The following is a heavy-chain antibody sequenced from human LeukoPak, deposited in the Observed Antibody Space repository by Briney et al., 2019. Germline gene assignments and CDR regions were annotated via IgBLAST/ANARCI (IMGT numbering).Heavy chain of an antibody. CDR1: GFTFSNYA. D-gene: IGHD6-13*01. Sequence: QPGGSLRLSCAASGFTFSNYAMNWVRQAPGKGLEWVSVISGSGGSTYYADSVKGRFTISRDNSKNTLYLQMNSLRAEDTAVYYCAKGVGLTRFSGSWYERYFDLWGRGTLVTVSS. V-gene: IGHV3-23*01. CDR3: AKGVGLTRFSGSWYERYFDL. J-gene: IGHJ2*01. CDR2: ISGSGGST.